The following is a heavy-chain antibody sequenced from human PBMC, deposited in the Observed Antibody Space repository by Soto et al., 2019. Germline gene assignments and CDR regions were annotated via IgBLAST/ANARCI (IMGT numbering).Heavy chain of an antibody. J-gene: IGHJ4*02. V-gene: IGHV1-46*03. CDR1: GYTFTSYY. CDR2: INPSGGST. D-gene: IGHD2-21*01. CDR3: ARDLSKGYYSPGPHFDY. Sequence: ASVKVSCKASGYTFTSYYMHWVRQAPGQGLEWMGIINPSGGSTSYAQKFQGRVTMTRDTSTSTVYMELSSLRSEDTAVYYCARDLSKGYYSPGPHFDYWGQGTLVTVSS.